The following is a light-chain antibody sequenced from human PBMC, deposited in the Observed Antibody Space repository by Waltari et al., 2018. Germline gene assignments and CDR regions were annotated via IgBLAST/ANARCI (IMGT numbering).Light chain of an antibody. CDR3: QQYGSSPRT. J-gene: IGKJ1*01. CDR1: QSFSSSY. CDR2: GAS. Sequence: EIVLTQSPGTLSLSPGERATLSCRASQSFSSSYLAWYQQKPGLAPRLLIYGASSRATGIPDRFSGSGSGTDFTLTISRLEPEDFAVYYCQQYGSSPRTFGQGTKVEIK. V-gene: IGKV3-20*01.